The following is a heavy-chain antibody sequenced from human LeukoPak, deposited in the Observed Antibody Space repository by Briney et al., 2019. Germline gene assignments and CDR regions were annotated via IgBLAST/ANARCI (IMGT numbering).Heavy chain of an antibody. J-gene: IGHJ3*02. CDR3: ARDCSSTSCSNDAFDI. V-gene: IGHV4-39*07. Sequence: SETLSLTCTVSGGSISSSSYYWGWIRQPPGKGLEWIGGIYYSGSTYYNPSLKSRVTISVDTSKNQFSLKLSSVTAADTAVYYCARDCSSTSCSNDAFDIWGQGTMVTVSS. D-gene: IGHD2-2*01. CDR1: GGSISSSSYY. CDR2: IYYSGST.